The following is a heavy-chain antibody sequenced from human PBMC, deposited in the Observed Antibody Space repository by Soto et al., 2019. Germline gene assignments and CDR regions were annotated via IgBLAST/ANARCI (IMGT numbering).Heavy chain of an antibody. V-gene: IGHV3-11*03. CDR2: SSNSGTFT. D-gene: IGHD3-10*02. CDR1: GFSISDHY. J-gene: IGHJ4*02. CDR3: ARSGDNYNVLDY. Sequence: GSLRLSCAASGFSISDHYMSWIRQAPGKGLEWVSYSSNSGTFTKYADSVKGRFSISRDNAKNSLYLEINSLRGEDTAIYYCARSGDNYNVLDYWGQGTPVTVSS.